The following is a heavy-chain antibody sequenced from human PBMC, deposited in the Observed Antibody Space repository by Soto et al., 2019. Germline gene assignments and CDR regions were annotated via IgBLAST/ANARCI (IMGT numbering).Heavy chain of an antibody. CDR3: AITADLQSPTYYYYGMDV. CDR1: GFTLSSYS. CDR2: ISSSRSYI. Sequence: EVQLVESGGGLVKPGGSLRLSCAASGFTLSSYSMNWVRQAPGKGLEWVSSISSSRSYIYYADSVKGRFTISRDNAKYSLYLQMNSLRAEDTAVYYCAITADLQSPTYYYYGMDVWGQGTTVTVSS. J-gene: IGHJ6*02. V-gene: IGHV3-21*01. D-gene: IGHD1-1*01.